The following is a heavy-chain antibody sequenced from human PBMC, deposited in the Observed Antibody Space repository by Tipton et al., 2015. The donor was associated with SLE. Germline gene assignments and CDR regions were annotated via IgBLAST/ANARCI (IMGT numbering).Heavy chain of an antibody. J-gene: IGHJ3*01. D-gene: IGHD3-3*01. V-gene: IGHV3-48*02. CDR3: ARGYDFWSGYRQSYDALDV. CDR2: ISTSSNTR. Sequence: SLRLSCAASGFTFRSYSMNWVRQAPGKGLEWVSYISTSSNTRHYADSVEGRFTISRDNAKNSLYLQMNSLRNEDTAMYYCARGYDFWSGYRQSYDALDVWGQGTMVTVSP. CDR1: GFTFRSYS.